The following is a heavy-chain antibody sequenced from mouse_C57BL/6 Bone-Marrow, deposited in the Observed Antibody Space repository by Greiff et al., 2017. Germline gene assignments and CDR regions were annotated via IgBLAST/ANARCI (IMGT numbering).Heavy chain of an antibody. CDR3: ARLTTVVAPDAMDY. J-gene: IGHJ4*01. Sequence: QVQLQQSGAELVKPGASVKMSCKASGYTFTSYWITWVKQRPGQGLEWIGDIYPGSGSTNYNEKFKSKATLTVDTSSSTAYMQLSSLTSEDSAVYYCARLTTVVAPDAMDYWGQGTSVTVSS. D-gene: IGHD1-1*01. V-gene: IGHV1-55*01. CDR1: GYTFTSYW. CDR2: IYPGSGST.